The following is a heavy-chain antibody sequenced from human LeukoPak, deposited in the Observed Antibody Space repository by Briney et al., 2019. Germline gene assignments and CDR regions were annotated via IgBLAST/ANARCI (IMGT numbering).Heavy chain of an antibody. CDR1: GFTFSSYA. CDR2: ISGSGGST. J-gene: IGHJ4*02. CDR3: AKTSGRYQLLYTGVGY. D-gene: IGHD2-2*02. V-gene: IGHV3-23*01. Sequence: GGSLRLSCAASGFTFSSYAMSWVRQAPGKGLEWVSAISGSGGSTYYADSVKGRFTISRDNSKNTLYLQMNSLRAEDTAVYYCAKTSGRYQLLYTGVGYWGQGTLVTVSS.